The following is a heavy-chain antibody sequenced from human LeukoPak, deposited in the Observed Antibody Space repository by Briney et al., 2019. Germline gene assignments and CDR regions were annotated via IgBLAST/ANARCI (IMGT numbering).Heavy chain of an antibody. Sequence: GGSLRLSCAASGFTFSDHWMAWVRQAPGKGLEWVANINEDGATKNYVDSVKGRFTISRDSAKNSLHLQMNSLRGEDTAMYYCAREGPDAFDYWGQGTLVTVSS. V-gene: IGHV3-7*03. D-gene: IGHD1-14*01. CDR1: GFTFSDHW. J-gene: IGHJ4*02. CDR2: INEDGATK. CDR3: AREGPDAFDY.